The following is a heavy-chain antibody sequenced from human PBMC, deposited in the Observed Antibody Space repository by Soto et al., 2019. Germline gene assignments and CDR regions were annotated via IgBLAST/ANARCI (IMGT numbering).Heavy chain of an antibody. V-gene: IGHV1-3*01. CDR1: GYTFTSYA. D-gene: IGHD3-22*01. CDR2: INAGNGNT. J-gene: IGHJ6*02. Sequence: GASVKVSCKASGYTFTSYAMHWVRQAPEQRLEWMGWINAGNGNTKYSQKFQGRVTITRDTSASTAYMELSSLRSEDTAVYYCARDTGALTYYYDSSGGYYGMDVWGQGTTVTVSS. CDR3: ARDTGALTYYYDSSGGYYGMDV.